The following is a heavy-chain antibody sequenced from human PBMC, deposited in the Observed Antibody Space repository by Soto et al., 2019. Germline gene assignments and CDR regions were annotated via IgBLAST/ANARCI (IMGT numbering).Heavy chain of an antibody. CDR3: ARGNSGYSSGSLDY. V-gene: IGHV3-30-3*01. J-gene: IGHJ4*02. D-gene: IGHD6-19*01. CDR2: ISYDGSNK. CDR1: GFTFSSYI. Sequence: QVQLVESGGGVVQPGRSLRLSCAASGFTFSSYIMHWVRQAPGKGLEWVAIISYDGSNKYYADSVRGRFTISRDNSKNTLYLQMDSRRAEDTAVYYCARGNSGYSSGSLDYWGQGTLVTVSS.